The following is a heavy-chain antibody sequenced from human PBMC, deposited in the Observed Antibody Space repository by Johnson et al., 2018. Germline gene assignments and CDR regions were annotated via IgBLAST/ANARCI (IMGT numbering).Heavy chain of an antibody. CDR1: GFTFSSYW. CDR3: AKDVVPAAMPHHQNWFDR. D-gene: IGHD2-2*01. CDR2: INWNGGST. V-gene: IGHV3-NL1*01. J-gene: IGHJ5*02. Sequence: QVQLVQSGGGLVQPGGSLRLSCAASGFTFSSYWMSWVRQAPGKGLEWGSGINWNGGSTGYADSVKGRFTFSRDNSKNTLYLQMNSLRAEDTAVYYCAKDVVPAAMPHHQNWFDRWGQXTLVTVSS.